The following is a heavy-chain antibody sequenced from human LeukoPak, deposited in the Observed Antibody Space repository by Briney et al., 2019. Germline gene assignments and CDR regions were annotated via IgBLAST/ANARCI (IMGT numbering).Heavy chain of an antibody. J-gene: IGHJ4*02. D-gene: IGHD1-26*01. Sequence: GGSLRLSCAASRFTFSSYWMHWVRQAPGKGLVWVSRINSDGSSTSYADSVKGRFTISRDNAKNTLYLQMNSLRAEDTAVYYCARDGRELPLDYWGQGTLVTVSS. CDR1: RFTFSSYW. CDR3: ARDGRELPLDY. CDR2: INSDGSST. V-gene: IGHV3-74*01.